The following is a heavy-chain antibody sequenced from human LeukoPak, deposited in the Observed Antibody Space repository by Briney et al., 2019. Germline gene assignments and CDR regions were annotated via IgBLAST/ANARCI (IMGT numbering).Heavy chain of an antibody. J-gene: IGHJ4*02. Sequence: WGSLRLSCAASGFTFSSYGMHWVRQAPGKGLEWVAVMAYDGSNEYYADSVKGRFTISRDNAKNSLYLQMNSLRAEDTAVYYCAREWYYYDSSGYQTLFDYWGQGTLVTVSS. D-gene: IGHD3-22*01. V-gene: IGHV3-30*03. CDR2: MAYDGSNE. CDR1: GFTFSSYG. CDR3: AREWYYYDSSGYQTLFDY.